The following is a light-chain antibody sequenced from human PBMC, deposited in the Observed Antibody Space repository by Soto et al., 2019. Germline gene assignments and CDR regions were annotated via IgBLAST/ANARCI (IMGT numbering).Light chain of an antibody. CDR2: GAS. CDR3: QQYGSSSWT. V-gene: IGKV3-15*01. J-gene: IGKJ1*01. Sequence: EIVMTQSPATLSASPGERATLSCRASQSVSSNLAWYQQKPGQAPRLLIYGASTRATGIPARFSGSGSGTEFTLTISRLEPEDFAVYYCQQYGSSSWTFGQGTKVDIK. CDR1: QSVSSN.